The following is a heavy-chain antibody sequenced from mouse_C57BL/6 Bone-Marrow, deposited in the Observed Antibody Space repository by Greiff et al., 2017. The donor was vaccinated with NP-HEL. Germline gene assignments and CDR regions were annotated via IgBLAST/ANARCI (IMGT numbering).Heavy chain of an antibody. CDR3: AKGYGNYRAMDY. D-gene: IGHD2-1*01. J-gene: IGHJ4*01. CDR1: GGNIKDEY. V-gene: IGHV14-2*01. CDR2: IDPEDGET. Sequence: VQLQQSGAELVKPGEGVKGEGKEAGGNIKDEYMHWVKQRTEQGLYLIVRIDPEDGETKYAPKFQGKATITADTSSNTAYLQLSSLTSEDTAVYYCAKGYGNYRAMDYWGQGTSVTVSS.